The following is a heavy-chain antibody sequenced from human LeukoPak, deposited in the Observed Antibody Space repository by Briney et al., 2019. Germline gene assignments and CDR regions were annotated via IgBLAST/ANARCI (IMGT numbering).Heavy chain of an antibody. Sequence: GGSLRLSCAASGFIFSSYGMHWVRQAPGKGLEWVSIIWYDGSNKYYADSVKGRFTISKDNSKKTLYLQMNSLRAEDTAVYYCAKEFRRRQWTVLRFLEWGMNFDYWGQGTLVTVSS. V-gene: IGHV3-33*06. J-gene: IGHJ4*02. CDR3: AKEFRRRQWTVLRFLEWGMNFDY. CDR1: GFIFSSYG. CDR2: IWYDGSNK. D-gene: IGHD3-3*01.